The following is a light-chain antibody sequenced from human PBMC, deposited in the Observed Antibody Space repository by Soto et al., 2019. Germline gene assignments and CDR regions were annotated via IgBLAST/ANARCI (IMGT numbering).Light chain of an antibody. CDR3: HQYGSSPWT. V-gene: IGKV3-20*01. Sequence: PGERATLSCTASQSVSSSFLAWYQQRPGQAPRLLIYGASSRATGIPDRFSGSGSGTDFTLTISRLEPEDFAVYYCHQYGSSPWTFGQGTKVEIK. CDR2: GAS. CDR1: QSVSSSF. J-gene: IGKJ1*01.